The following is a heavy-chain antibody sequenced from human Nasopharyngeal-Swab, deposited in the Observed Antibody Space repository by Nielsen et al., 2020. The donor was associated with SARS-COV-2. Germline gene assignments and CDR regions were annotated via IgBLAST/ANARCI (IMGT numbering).Heavy chain of an antibody. CDR3: ARDGQSYGMDV. V-gene: IGHV3-53*01. J-gene: IGHJ6*02. CDR2: IYSGGST. Sequence: WIRQPPGKGLEWVSVIYSGGSTYYADSVKGRFTISRDNSKNTPYLQMNSLRAEDTAVYYCARDGQSYGMDVWGQGTTVTVSS.